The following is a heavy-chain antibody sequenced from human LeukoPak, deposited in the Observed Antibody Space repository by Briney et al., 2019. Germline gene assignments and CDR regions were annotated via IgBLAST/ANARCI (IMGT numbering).Heavy chain of an antibody. Sequence: PGGSLRLSCAASGFTFSNAWMSWVRQAPGKGLEWVGRIKSKTDGGTTDYAAPVKGRFTISRDDSKNTLYLQMNGLKTEDTAVYYCTTEGEPIVVVVAAKGLDWFDPWGQGTLVTVSS. CDR2: IKSKTDGGTT. D-gene: IGHD2-15*01. CDR3: TTEGEPIVVVVAAKGLDWFDP. V-gene: IGHV3-15*01. CDR1: GFTFSNAW. J-gene: IGHJ5*02.